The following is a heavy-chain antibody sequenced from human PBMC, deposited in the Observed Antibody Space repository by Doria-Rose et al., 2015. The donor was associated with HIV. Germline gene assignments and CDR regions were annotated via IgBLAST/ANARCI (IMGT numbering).Heavy chain of an antibody. CDR1: GVSLSSPGMG. CDR2: IFSDDVR. D-gene: IGHD6-13*01. V-gene: IGHV2-26*03. Sequence: QITLKESGPVLVKPTETLTLTCTISGVSLSSPGMGVSWIRQPPGKALEWLANIFSDDVRSYKTSLTSRLTISSGTSKGQVFLTMTDMDPVDAATYYCARIKSSRWYHKYYFDFWGQGTLVIVSA. J-gene: IGHJ4*02. CDR3: ARIKSSRWYHKYYFDF.